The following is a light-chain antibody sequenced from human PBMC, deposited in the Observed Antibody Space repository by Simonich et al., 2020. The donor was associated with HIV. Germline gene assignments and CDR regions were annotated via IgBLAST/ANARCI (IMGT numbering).Light chain of an antibody. CDR2: EGT. CDR3: CSYAVGVI. Sequence: QSALTQPASVSGSRGQSITISCTGSSSDVGSHNFVSWFQQHPGKPPKLMIIEGTKRPSGVSNRFSGSKSGNTASLTISGLQAEDEADYYCCSYAVGVIFGGGTKLTVL. V-gene: IGLV2-23*01. J-gene: IGLJ2*01. CDR1: SSDVGSHNF.